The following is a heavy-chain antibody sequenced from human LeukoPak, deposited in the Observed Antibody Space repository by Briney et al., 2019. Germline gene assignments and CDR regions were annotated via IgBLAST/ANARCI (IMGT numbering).Heavy chain of an antibody. CDR3: AKDRYGTTSHS. J-gene: IGHJ4*02. D-gene: IGHD1-1*01. Sequence: GGSLRLSCAASGFTFSIYAMGWVRQAPGKGLEWVSAITGSGSSTYYADSVKGRFTISRDNSKNTLYLQMNSLRVEDTAVYYCAKDRYGTTSHSWGQGTLVTVSS. CDR1: GFTFSIYA. V-gene: IGHV3-23*01. CDR2: ITGSGSST.